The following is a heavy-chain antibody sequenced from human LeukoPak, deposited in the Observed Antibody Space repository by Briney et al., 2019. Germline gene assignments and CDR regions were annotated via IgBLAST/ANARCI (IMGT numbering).Heavy chain of an antibody. V-gene: IGHV3-21*01. D-gene: IGHD1-26*01. J-gene: IGHJ4*02. Sequence: GGSLRLSCAASGFTFSSYSMNWVRQAPGKGLEWVSSISSSSSYIYYADSVKGRFTISRDNAKNSLYLQMDSLRADDTAVYYCARDKIVGATLFDCWGQGTLVTVSS. CDR3: ARDKIVGATLFDC. CDR1: GFTFSSYS. CDR2: ISSSSSYI.